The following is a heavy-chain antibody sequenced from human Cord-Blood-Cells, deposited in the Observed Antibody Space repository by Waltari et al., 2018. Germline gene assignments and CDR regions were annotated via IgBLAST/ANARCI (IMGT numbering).Heavy chain of an antibody. CDR2: ISYDGSNK. V-gene: IGHV3-30*04. CDR1: GCTFSSSA. CDR3: ARDGGPTGIYYFDY. D-gene: IGHD1-1*01. J-gene: IGHJ4*02. Sequence: QVQLVESGGGVVQPGRSLRLSCAASGCTFSSSAMHWVRQAPGKGLEWVAVISYDGSNKYYADSVKGRFTISRDNSKNTLYLQMNSLRAEDTAVYYCARDGGPTGIYYFDYWGQGTLVTVSS.